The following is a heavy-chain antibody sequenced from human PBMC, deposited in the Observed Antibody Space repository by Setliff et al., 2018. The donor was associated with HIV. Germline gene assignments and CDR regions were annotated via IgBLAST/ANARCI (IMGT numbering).Heavy chain of an antibody. J-gene: IGHJ6*03. D-gene: IGHD5-18*01. CDR3: TRHVDSGTYMDV. CDR1: GHTFSNYD. CDR2: MNPNSGDT. Sequence: GASVKVSCKASGHTFSNYDVIWVRRATGQGLEWMGWMNPNSGDTGYAQKFQGRVIMTRDTSISTAYMELNSLKSEDTAVYYCTRHVDSGTYMDVWGRGTTVTAP. V-gene: IGHV1-8*01.